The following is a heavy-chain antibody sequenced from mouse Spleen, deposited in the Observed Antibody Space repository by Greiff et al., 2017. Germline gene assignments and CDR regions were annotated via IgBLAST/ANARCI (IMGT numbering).Heavy chain of an antibody. CDR1: GYTFTSYG. CDR2: IYPRSGNT. D-gene: IGHD2-2*01. V-gene: IGHV1-81*01. J-gene: IGHJ4*01. CDR3: AREKGGYYGYDGAMDY. Sequence: QVQLQQSGAELARPGASVKLSCKASGYTFTSYGISWVKQRTGQGLEWIGEIYPRSGNTYYNEKFKGKATLTAAKSSSTAYMELRSLTSEDSAVYFCAREKGGYYGYDGAMDYWGQGTSVTVSS.